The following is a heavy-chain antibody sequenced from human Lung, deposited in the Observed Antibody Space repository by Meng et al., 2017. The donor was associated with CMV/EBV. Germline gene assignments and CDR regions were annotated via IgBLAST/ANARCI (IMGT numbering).Heavy chain of an antibody. D-gene: IGHD6-19*01. J-gene: IGHJ4*02. CDR3: ARGVKDRGPSTSSNPYSSGWYYFAY. V-gene: IGHV1-46*01. CDR1: GYTFTSYD. Sequence: ASXXVSXKASGYTFTSYDMHWVRQAPGQGLEWMGIINPSGGSTSYAQKFQGRVTMTRDTSTSTVYMELSSLRSEDTAVYYCARGVKDRGPSTSSNPYSSGWYYFAYWXQGTLVTVSS. CDR2: INPSGGST.